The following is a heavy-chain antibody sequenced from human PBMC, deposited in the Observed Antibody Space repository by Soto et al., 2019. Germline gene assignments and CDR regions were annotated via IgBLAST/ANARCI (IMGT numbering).Heavy chain of an antibody. CDR1: GGSISSSSYY. J-gene: IGHJ5*02. V-gene: IGHV4-39*07. D-gene: IGHD3-16*02. Sequence: SETLSLTCTVSGGSISSSSYYWGWIRQPPGKGLEWIGSIYYSGSTYYNPSLKSRVTISVDTSKNQFSLKLSSVTAADTAVYYCARENYDYVWGSYRQYNWFDPWGQGTLVTVSS. CDR2: IYYSGST. CDR3: ARENYDYVWGSYRQYNWFDP.